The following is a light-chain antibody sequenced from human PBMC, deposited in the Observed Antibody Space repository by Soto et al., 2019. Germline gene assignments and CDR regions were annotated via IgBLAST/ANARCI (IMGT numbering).Light chain of an antibody. Sequence: EIVLTQSPATLSLSPGERATLSCRASQSVSSYLALYQQKPGQAPRLLIYDASNRATGIPARFSGSGSGTDFTLTISSLEPEDFAVYYCQQRRNWPLTFGGGTKVDIK. CDR3: QQRRNWPLT. CDR1: QSVSSY. J-gene: IGKJ4*01. CDR2: DAS. V-gene: IGKV3-11*01.